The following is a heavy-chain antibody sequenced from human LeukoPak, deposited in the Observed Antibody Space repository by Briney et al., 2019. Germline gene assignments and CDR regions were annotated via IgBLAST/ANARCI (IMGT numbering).Heavy chain of an antibody. CDR1: DGSISSGGYY. CDR2: IYYSGST. V-gene: IGHV4-31*03. Sequence: PSQTLSLTCTVSDGSISSGGYYWSWIRQHPGKGLEWIGYIYYSGSTYYNPSLKSRVTISVDTSKNQFSLKLSSVTAADTAVYYCARDTLNAFDIWGQGTMVTVSS. J-gene: IGHJ3*02. CDR3: ARDTLNAFDI.